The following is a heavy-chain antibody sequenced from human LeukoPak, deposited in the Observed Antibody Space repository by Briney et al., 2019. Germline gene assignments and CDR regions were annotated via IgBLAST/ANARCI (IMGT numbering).Heavy chain of an antibody. CDR3: ARDLRDGYNEVDY. V-gene: IGHV1-69*04. Sequence: SVKVSCKASGGTFSSYAISWVRQAPGQGLEWMRRIIPILGIANYAQKFQGRVTITADKSTSTAYMELSSLRSEDTAVYYCARDLRDGYNEVDYWGQGTLVTVSS. CDR2: IIPILGIA. CDR1: GGTFSSYA. J-gene: IGHJ4*02. D-gene: IGHD5-12*01.